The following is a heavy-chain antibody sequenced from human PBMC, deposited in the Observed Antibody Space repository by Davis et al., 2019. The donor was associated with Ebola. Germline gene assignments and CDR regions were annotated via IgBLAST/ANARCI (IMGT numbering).Heavy chain of an antibody. D-gene: IGHD3-22*01. Sequence: PGGSLRLSCAASGFTFSNAWMSWVRQAPGKGLEWVGRIKSKTDGGTTDYAAPVKGRFTISRDDSKNTLYLQMNSLKTEDTAVYYCTTARDYYDSSGYYYTRSTFDYWGQGTLVTVSS. J-gene: IGHJ4*02. V-gene: IGHV3-15*01. CDR2: IKSKTDGGTT. CDR1: GFTFSNAW. CDR3: TTARDYYDSSGYYYTRSTFDY.